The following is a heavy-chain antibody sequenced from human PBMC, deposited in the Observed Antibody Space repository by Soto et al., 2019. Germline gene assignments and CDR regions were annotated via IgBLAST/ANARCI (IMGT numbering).Heavy chain of an antibody. J-gene: IGHJ4*02. D-gene: IGHD3-22*01. CDR3: ARDLHYDSSGLEDY. CDR2: ISAYNGNT. Sequence: QVQLVQSGAEVKKPGASVKVSCKASGYTFTSYGISWVRQAPGQGLEWMGWISAYNGNTNYAQKLQGRVTMTTNTLXSTDYMELRSLRSDDTAVYYCARDLHYDSSGLEDYWGQGTLVTVSS. V-gene: IGHV1-18*01. CDR1: GYTFTSYG.